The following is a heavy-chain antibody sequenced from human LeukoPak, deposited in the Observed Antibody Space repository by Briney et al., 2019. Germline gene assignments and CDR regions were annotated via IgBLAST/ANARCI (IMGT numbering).Heavy chain of an antibody. D-gene: IGHD3-10*01. V-gene: IGHV3-7*01. CDR2: IKQDGSEK. CDR3: ARLNYYGSGRSWFDP. J-gene: IGHJ5*02. Sequence: GGSLRLSCAASGFTFSSYRMSGVRQAPGKGLEWVANIKQDGSEKYYVDSVKGRFTISRDNAKNSLYLQMNSLRVEDTAVYYCARLNYYGSGRSWFDPWGQGTLVTVSS. CDR1: GFTFSSYR.